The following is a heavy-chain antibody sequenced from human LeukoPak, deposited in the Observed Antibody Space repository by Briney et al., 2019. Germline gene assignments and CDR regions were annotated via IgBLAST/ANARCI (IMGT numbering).Heavy chain of an antibody. Sequence: PETLSLTCTVSGDSITSYYWSWIRPPPGKGLERIGHIYYSGGTTYNPSLQSRVTISVDTSKNQFFLKLSSVTAADTAVYYCARLARYCSSTSCSSFDYWGQGTLVTVSS. D-gene: IGHD2-2*01. J-gene: IGHJ4*02. V-gene: IGHV4-59*08. CDR1: GDSITSYY. CDR3: ARLARYCSSTSCSSFDY. CDR2: IYYSGGT.